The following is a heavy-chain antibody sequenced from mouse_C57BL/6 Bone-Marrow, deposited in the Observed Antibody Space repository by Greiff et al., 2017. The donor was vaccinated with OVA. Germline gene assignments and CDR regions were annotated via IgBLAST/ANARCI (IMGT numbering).Heavy chain of an antibody. J-gene: IGHJ4*01. CDR3: ARERWLLRYYYAMDY. V-gene: IGHV1-53*01. D-gene: IGHD2-3*01. CDR2: INPSNGGT. Sequence: VQLQQPGTELVKPGASVKLSCKASGYTFTSYWMHWVKQRPGQGLEWIGNINPSNGGTNYNEKFKSKATLTVDKSSSTAYMQLSSLTSEESAVYDCARERWLLRYYYAMDYWGQGTSVTVSS. CDR1: GYTFTSYW.